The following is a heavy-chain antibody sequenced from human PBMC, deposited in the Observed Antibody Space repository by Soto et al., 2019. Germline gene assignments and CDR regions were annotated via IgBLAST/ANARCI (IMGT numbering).Heavy chain of an antibody. CDR3: AIELWWHTH. J-gene: IGHJ4*02. CDR1: GFTFSDHA. D-gene: IGHD2-15*01. Sequence: EVQLLESGGGLVQPGGSLRLSCTASGFTFSDHAMTWVRQAPGKGLEWLSGISGGGTGAYYAESVKGRFTDSRDNSNNTVFLQMDSLRVEDTAVYYCAIELWWHTHWGQGTLVTVSS. CDR2: ISGGGTGA. V-gene: IGHV3-23*01.